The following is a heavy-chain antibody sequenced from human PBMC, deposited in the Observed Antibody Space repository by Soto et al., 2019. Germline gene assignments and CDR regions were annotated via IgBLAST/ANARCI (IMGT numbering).Heavy chain of an antibody. CDR1: GYTFTGYY. J-gene: IGHJ6*02. CDR2: INPSSGGT. V-gene: IGHV1-2*04. D-gene: IGHD2-2*01. Sequence: ASVKVSCKASGYTFTGYYMHWVRQAPGQGLEWMGWINPSSGGTNYAQKFQGWVTMTRDTSISTAYMELSRLRSDDTAVYYCARGGGKFYQLLGLYYYYGMDVWGQGTTVTVSS. CDR3: ARGGGKFYQLLGLYYYYGMDV.